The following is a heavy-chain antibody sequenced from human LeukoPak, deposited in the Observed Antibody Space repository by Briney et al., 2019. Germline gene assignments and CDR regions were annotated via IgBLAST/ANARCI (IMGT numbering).Heavy chain of an antibody. J-gene: IGHJ4*02. CDR1: GGSFSGYY. D-gene: IGHD6-13*01. Sequence: SETLSLTCAVYGGSFSGYYWSWIRQPPGKGLEWIGEINHSGSTNYNPSLKSRVTISVDTSKNQFSLKLSSVTAADTAVYYCARHEGYQCEYSSSCYRVDYWGQGTLVTVSS. V-gene: IGHV4-34*01. CDR3: ARHEGYQCEYSSSCYRVDY. CDR2: INHSGST.